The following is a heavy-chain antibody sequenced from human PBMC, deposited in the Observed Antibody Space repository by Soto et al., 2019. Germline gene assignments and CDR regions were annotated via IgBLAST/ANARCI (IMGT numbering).Heavy chain of an antibody. CDR1: GFTFSSYS. J-gene: IGHJ6*02. CDR3: ARYYYDSSGYDGMDV. V-gene: IGHV3-48*02. CDR2: ISSSSSTI. Sequence: GGSLSLSCAASGFTFSSYSMNWVRQAPGKGLEWVSYISSSSSTIYYADSVKGRFTISRDNAKNSLYLQMNSLRDEDTAVYYCARYYYDSSGYDGMDVWGQGTTVTVSS. D-gene: IGHD3-22*01.